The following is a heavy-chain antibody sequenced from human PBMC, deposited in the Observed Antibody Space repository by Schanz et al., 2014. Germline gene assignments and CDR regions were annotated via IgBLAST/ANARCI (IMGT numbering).Heavy chain of an antibody. CDR2: ISWNSGSI. D-gene: IGHD5-12*01. V-gene: IGHV3-9*01. CDR3: ARDGGRDGYNLAFDV. J-gene: IGHJ3*01. CDR1: GFTFENFA. Sequence: EVQVLESGGGLVQPGGSLRLSCAASGFTFENFAMTWVRQAPGKGLEWVSGISWNSGSIGYADSVKGRFIISRDSSKNTLFLQMNSLRAEDTAVYFCARDGGRDGYNLAFDVWGQGTLVTVSS.